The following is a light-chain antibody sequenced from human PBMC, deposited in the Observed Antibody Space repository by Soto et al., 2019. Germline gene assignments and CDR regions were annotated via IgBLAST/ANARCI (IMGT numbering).Light chain of an antibody. V-gene: IGLV1-44*01. CDR3: AAWDDSLNGVV. CDR1: SSNIGSYT. Sequence: QLVLTLPPSASGTPGQRVTISCSGGSSNIGSYTVNWYQQLPGAAPKLLIYSDNQRPSGVPDRFSGSKSGTSASLAISGLQSEDEADYYCAAWDDSLNGVVFGGGTKVTVL. J-gene: IGLJ2*01. CDR2: SDN.